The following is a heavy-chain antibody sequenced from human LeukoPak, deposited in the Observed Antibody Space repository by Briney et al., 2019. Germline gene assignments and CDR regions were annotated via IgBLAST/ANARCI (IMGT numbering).Heavy chain of an antibody. V-gene: IGHV3-48*01. Sequence: PGGSLRLSYAASGFTFSSYSMIWVRQAPGKGLEWVSYISSSSSTIYYADSVKGRFTISRDNAKNSLYLQMNSLRAEDTAVYYCARDRHRYSYDTGGYPPYWGQGTLVTVSS. J-gene: IGHJ4*02. CDR3: ARDRHRYSYDTGGYPPY. CDR2: ISSSSSTI. D-gene: IGHD3-22*01. CDR1: GFTFSSYS.